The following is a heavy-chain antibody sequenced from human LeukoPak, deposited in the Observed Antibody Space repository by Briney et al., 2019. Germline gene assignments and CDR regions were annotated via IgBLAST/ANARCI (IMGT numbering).Heavy chain of an antibody. V-gene: IGHV3-66*01. D-gene: IGHD5-24*01. J-gene: IGHJ1*01. CDR1: GFAVSSNY. Sequence: GGTLRLSCAASGFAVSSNYMSWVRQAPGKGLKWVSVIYSGGRTYYADSVQGRFTISRDNSKNTLYLQMNSLRAEDTAVYYCARVSGRWLDEYFQHWGEGTLVTV. CDR2: IYSGGRT. CDR3: ARVSGRWLDEYFQH.